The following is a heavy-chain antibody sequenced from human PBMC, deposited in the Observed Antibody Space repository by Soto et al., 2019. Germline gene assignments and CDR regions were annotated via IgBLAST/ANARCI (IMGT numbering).Heavy chain of an antibody. CDR3: AIESLWFGELNFDY. D-gene: IGHD3-10*01. CDR2: IWYDGSNK. CDR1: GFTFSSYG. V-gene: IGHV3-33*01. J-gene: IGHJ4*02. Sequence: HPGGSLRLSCAASGFTFSSYGMHWVRQAPGKGLEWVAVIWYDGSNKYYADSVKGRFTISRDNSKNTLYLQMNSLRAEDTAVYYCAIESLWFGELNFDYWGQGTLVTVSS.